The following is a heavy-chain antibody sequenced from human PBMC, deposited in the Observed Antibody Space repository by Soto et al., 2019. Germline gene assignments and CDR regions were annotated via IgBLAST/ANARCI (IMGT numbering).Heavy chain of an antibody. D-gene: IGHD2-21*02. J-gene: IGHJ6*03. CDR2: ISSSSSYI. CDR3: ARDLRAPLVATAMPYYMDV. V-gene: IGHV3-21*01. Sequence: AGGSLRLSCTASGFTFSSYSMNWVRQAPGKGLEWISSISSSSSYIYYADSEKGRFTISRDNAKNSLYLQMNSLSAEDTAVYYGARDLRAPLVATAMPYYMDVWGKGTMVTVSS. CDR1: GFTFSSYS.